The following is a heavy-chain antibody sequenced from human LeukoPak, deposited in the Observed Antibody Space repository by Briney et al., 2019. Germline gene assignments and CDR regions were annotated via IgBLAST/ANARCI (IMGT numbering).Heavy chain of an antibody. CDR1: GFTVSINY. Sequence: GGSLRLSCAVYGFTVSINYMSWVRQAPGKGLEWVSVIYSGGNTYYADSVKGRFTISRDNSKNTLYLQMNSLRAEDTAVYYCAKDWATYYYDSSGYYGSDYWGQGTLVTVSS. V-gene: IGHV3-53*01. D-gene: IGHD3-22*01. CDR2: IYSGGNT. J-gene: IGHJ4*02. CDR3: AKDWATYYYDSSGYYGSDY.